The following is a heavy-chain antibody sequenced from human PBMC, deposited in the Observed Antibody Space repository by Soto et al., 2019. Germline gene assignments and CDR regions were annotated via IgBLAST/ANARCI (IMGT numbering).Heavy chain of an antibody. Sequence: GASVKVSCKASGYTFTSYDINWVRQATGQGLEWMGWMNPNSGNTGYAQKFQGRVTMTRNTSISTAYMELSSLRSEDTAVYYCARAGFNPLGYCSSTSCYWVPSHNWFDPWGQGTLVTVSS. CDR1: GYTFTSYD. J-gene: IGHJ5*02. V-gene: IGHV1-8*01. CDR3: ARAGFNPLGYCSSTSCYWVPSHNWFDP. CDR2: MNPNSGNT. D-gene: IGHD2-2*01.